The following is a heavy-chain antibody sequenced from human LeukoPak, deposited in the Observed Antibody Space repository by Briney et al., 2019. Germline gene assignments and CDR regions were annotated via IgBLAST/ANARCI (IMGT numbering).Heavy chain of an antibody. J-gene: IGHJ4*02. CDR1: GFTFSSYA. D-gene: IGHD1-26*01. Sequence: GGSLRLSCAASGFTFSSYAMSWVRQAPGKGLEWVSAISGSGGSTYYADSVKGRFTISRDNSKNTLYLQMNSLRAEDMALYYCAKDHSGSYDYFDYWGQGTLVTVSS. CDR2: ISGSGGST. V-gene: IGHV3-23*01. CDR3: AKDHSGSYDYFDY.